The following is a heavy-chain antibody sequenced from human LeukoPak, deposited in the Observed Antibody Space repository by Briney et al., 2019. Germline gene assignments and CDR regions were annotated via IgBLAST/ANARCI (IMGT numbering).Heavy chain of an antibody. J-gene: IGHJ4*02. D-gene: IGHD6-19*01. V-gene: IGHV3-48*01. CDR2: ISAGGSTS. CDR3: TRLITVVDAKYFDY. CDR1: GFDFSISG. Sequence: GGSLRLSCAASGFDFSISGMNWVRQAPGKGLEWVAYISAGGSTSYYADSVKGQFIISRDNAKNSLYLQMNYLRPEDTAIYYCTRLITVVDAKYFDYWGQGILVTVSS.